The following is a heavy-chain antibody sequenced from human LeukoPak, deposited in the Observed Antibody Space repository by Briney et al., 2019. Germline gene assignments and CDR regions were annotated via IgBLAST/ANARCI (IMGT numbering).Heavy chain of an antibody. V-gene: IGHV1-69*13. J-gene: IGHJ6*02. Sequence: GASVKVSCKASGGTFSSYAISWVRQAPGQGLEWMGGIIPIFGTANYAQKFQGRVTITADESTSTAYMELSSLRSEDTAVYYCASRAHTYYYYGMDVWGQGTTVTVSS. CDR1: GGTFSSYA. CDR3: ASRAHTYYYYGMDV. CDR2: IIPIFGTA.